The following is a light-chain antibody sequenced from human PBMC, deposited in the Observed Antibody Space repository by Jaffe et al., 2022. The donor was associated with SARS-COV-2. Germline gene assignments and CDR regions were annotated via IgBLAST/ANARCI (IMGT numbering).Light chain of an antibody. Sequence: QSALTQPASVSESPGQSITISCTGTSNDVGGYDYVSWYQQHPGKTPKLMIYDVTNRPSGVSNRFSGSKSGNTASLTISGLRAEDEAHYYCSSYTSSSTWVFGGGTKVTVL. V-gene: IGLV2-14*01. CDR2: DVT. J-gene: IGLJ3*02. CDR1: SNDVGGYDY. CDR3: SSYTSSSTWV.